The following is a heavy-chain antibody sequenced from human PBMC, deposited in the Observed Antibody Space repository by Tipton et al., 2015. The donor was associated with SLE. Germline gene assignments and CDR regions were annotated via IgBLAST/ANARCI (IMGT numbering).Heavy chain of an antibody. CDR1: GGSIRSAGYS. V-gene: IGHV4-30-4*07. J-gene: IGHJ4*02. CDR2: IHYSGTT. D-gene: IGHD2-15*01. CDR3: AREGLADATSTVFDY. Sequence: TLSLTCTVSGGSIRSAGYSWSWIRQPPGKGLEWIGYIHYSGTTHYNPSLETRVSISVDPSKSQFSLRLTSVTVADTAVYYCAREGLADATSTVFDYWGQGTLVTVSS.